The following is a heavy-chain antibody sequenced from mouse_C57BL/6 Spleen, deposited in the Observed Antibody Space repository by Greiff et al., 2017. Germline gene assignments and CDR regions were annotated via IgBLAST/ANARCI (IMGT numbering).Heavy chain of an antibody. J-gene: IGHJ1*03. CDR2: IYPGDGDT. D-gene: IGHD1-1*01. V-gene: IGHV1-80*01. CDR1: GYAFSSYW. Sequence: VQLQQSGAELVKPGASVKISCKASGYAFSSYWMNWVKQRPGKGLVWIGQIYPGDGDTNYNGKFKGKATLTADKSSSTAYMQLSSLTSEDSAVYFCARRGTTVVAHWYFDVWGTGTTVTVSS. CDR3: ARRGTTVVAHWYFDV.